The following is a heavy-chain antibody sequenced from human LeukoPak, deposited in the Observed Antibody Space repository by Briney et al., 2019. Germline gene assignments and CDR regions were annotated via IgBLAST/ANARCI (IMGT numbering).Heavy chain of an antibody. V-gene: IGHV3-30*02. D-gene: IGHD4-17*01. CDR2: IRYDGSNK. CDR3: ARGDDYGDYWGLY. J-gene: IGHJ4*02. CDR1: GFTFSSYG. Sequence: GGSLRLSCAASGFTFSSYGMHWVRQAPGKGLEWVAFIRYDGSNKYYADSVKGRFTISRDNSKNTLYLQMNSLRAEDTAVYYCARGDDYGDYWGLYWGQGTLVTVSS.